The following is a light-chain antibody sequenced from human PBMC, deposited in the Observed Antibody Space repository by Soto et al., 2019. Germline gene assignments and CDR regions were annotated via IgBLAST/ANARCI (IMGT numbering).Light chain of an antibody. CDR2: AAS. Sequence: DIQMTQSPSSVSASVGDRVTITCRASQDVSIWLGWYQQKPGKAPKLLIYAASSLPSGVPSRFSGSASGTNFTLAISSLQPEDFATYYCQQADKFPFTFGPGTKVDIK. CDR3: QQADKFPFT. J-gene: IGKJ3*01. V-gene: IGKV1-12*01. CDR1: QDVSIW.